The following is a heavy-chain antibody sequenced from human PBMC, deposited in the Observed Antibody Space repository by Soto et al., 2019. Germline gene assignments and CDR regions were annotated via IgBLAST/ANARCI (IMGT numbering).Heavy chain of an antibody. D-gene: IGHD5-18*01. CDR1: GYTFTSYA. V-gene: IGHV1-3*01. CDR3: ASSVTSETAMVRVYYYYGMDV. Sequence: ASVKVSCKASGYTFTSYAMHWVRQAPGQRLEWMGWINAGNGNTKYSQKFQGRVTITRDTSASTAYMELSSLRSEDTAVYYCASSVTSETAMVRVYYYYGMDVWGQGTTVTVSS. CDR2: INAGNGNT. J-gene: IGHJ6*02.